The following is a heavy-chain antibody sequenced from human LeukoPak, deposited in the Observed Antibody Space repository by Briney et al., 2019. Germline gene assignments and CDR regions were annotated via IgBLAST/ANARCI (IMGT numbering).Heavy chain of an antibody. CDR1: GYTFTSYG. Sequence: GASVKVSCKASGYTFTSYGISWVRQAPGQGLEWMGLISAYNGNTNYAQKLQGRVTMTTDTSTSTAYMELRSLRSDDTAVYYCARGTMVRGDIIAGLDYWGQGTLVTVSS. CDR3: ARGTMVRGDIIAGLDY. V-gene: IGHV1-18*01. CDR2: ISAYNGNT. D-gene: IGHD3-10*01. J-gene: IGHJ4*02.